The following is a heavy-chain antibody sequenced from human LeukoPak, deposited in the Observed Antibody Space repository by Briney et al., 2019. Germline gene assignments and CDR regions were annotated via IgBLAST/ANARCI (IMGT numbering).Heavy chain of an antibody. CDR2: ISGSGGST. CDR1: GFTFSSYT. Sequence: GGSLRLSCAASGFTFSSYTMSWVRQAPGKGVEWVSAISGSGGSTYYADSVKGRFTISRDNSKNTLYLQMNSLRAEDTALYYCAKDRRDYTNSPSDFDYWGQGTLVTVSS. D-gene: IGHD4-11*01. V-gene: IGHV3-23*01. CDR3: AKDRRDYTNSPSDFDY. J-gene: IGHJ4*02.